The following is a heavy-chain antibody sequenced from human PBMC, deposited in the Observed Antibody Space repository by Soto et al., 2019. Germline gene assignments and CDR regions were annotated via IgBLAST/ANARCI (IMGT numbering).Heavy chain of an antibody. D-gene: IGHD3-16*01. Sequence: SETLSLTCAVYGGSFSGYYWSWVRQPPGKGLEWIGEINHSGSTNYNPSLKSRVTISVDKSKNQFSLKLSSVTAADTAVYYCARGQGGDTSPNWFDPWCQGTLLPVSS. CDR3: ARGQGGDTSPNWFDP. V-gene: IGHV4-34*01. CDR1: GGSFSGYY. J-gene: IGHJ5*02. CDR2: INHSGST.